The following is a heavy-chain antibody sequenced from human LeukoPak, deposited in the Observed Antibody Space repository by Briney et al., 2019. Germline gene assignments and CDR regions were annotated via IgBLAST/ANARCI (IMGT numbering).Heavy chain of an antibody. CDR1: GYTFTSYG. CDR3: ARVLYYYDSSGYYPNWFDP. V-gene: IGHV1-18*01. CDR2: ISAYNGNT. D-gene: IGHD3-22*01. Sequence: ASVKVSCKASGYTFTSYGISWVRQAPGQGLEWMGWISAYNGNTNYAQKLQGRVTMTPDTSTSTAYMELRSLRSDDTAVYYCARVLYYYDSSGYYPNWFDPWGQGTLVTVSS. J-gene: IGHJ5*02.